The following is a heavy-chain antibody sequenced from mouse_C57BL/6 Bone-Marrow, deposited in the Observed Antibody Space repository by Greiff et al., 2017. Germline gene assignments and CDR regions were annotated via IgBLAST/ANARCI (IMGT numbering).Heavy chain of an antibody. CDR1: GYTFTSYW. CDR2: IHPNSGST. CDR3: ARWLLGFAY. D-gene: IGHD2-3*01. J-gene: IGHJ3*01. V-gene: IGHV1-64*01. Sequence: QVQLQQPGAELVKPGASVKLSCKASGYTFTSYWMHWVKQRPGQGLEWIGMIHPNSGSTNYNEKFKSKATLTVDKSSSTAYMQISSLTSEDSAVYYCARWLLGFAYWGQGTLVTVSA.